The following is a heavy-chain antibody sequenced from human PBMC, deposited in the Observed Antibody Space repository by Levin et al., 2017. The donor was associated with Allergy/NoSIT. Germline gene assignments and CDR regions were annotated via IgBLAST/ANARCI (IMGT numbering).Heavy chain of an antibody. CDR2: ISSSSSYI. V-gene: IGHV3-21*01. CDR1: GFTFSSYS. J-gene: IGHJ4*02. Sequence: GGSLRLSCAASGFTFSSYSMNWVRQAPGKGLEWVSSISSSSSYIYYADSVKGRFTISRDNAKNSLYLQMNSLRAEDTAVYYCARVGGEHLGENDYWGQGTLDTVAS. CDR3: ARVGGEHLGENDY. D-gene: IGHD1/OR15-1a*01.